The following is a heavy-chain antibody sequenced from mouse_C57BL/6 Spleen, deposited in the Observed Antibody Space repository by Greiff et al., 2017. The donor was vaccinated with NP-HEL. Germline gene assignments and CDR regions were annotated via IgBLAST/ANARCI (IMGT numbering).Heavy chain of an antibody. J-gene: IGHJ1*03. Sequence: EVQLVESGGGLVKPGGSLKLSCAASGFTFSSYTMSWVRQTPEKRLEWIATISAGGGNTYYPDSVKGRFPISRDNAKNTLYLHMSSLRSEDTALYYCARRHYYGSSFWYFCVWGTGATVTVS. V-gene: IGHV5-9*01. CDR2: ISAGGGNT. CDR1: GFTFSSYT. D-gene: IGHD1-1*01. CDR3: ARRHYYGSSFWYFCV.